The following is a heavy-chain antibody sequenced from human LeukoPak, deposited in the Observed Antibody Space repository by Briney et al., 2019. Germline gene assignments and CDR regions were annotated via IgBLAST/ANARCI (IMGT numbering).Heavy chain of an antibody. V-gene: IGHV1-69*13. D-gene: IGHD3-3*01. J-gene: IGHJ6*04. CDR1: GGTFSSYA. Sequence: GASVKVSCKASGGTFSSYAISWVRQAPGQGLEWMGGIIPIFGTANYAQKFQGRVTITADESTSTAYMELSSLRSEDTAVYYCARAEWGSYDFWSGKPPRPTHLDVWGKGTTVTVSS. CDR2: IIPIFGTA. CDR3: ARAEWGSYDFWSGKPPRPTHLDV.